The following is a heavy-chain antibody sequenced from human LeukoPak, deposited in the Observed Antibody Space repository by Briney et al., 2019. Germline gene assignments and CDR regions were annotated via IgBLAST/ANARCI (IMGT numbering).Heavy chain of an antibody. J-gene: IGHJ4*02. V-gene: IGHV1-69*05. D-gene: IGHD5-12*01. CDR2: IIPFFGSA. CDR1: GGTFNTFA. CDR3: ARPEYSGFDWGFDF. Sequence: SVKVSCKASGGTFNTFAISWVRQAPGQGLEWMGGIIPFFGSANYAQKFQDRFTITTDESTTTAYMVLNNLTSEDTAVYYCARPEYSGFDWGFDFWGQGTLVTVSS.